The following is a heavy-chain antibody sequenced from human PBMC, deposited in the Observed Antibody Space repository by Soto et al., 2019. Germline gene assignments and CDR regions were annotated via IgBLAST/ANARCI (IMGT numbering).Heavy chain of an antibody. CDR1: GFSLSNARMG. Sequence: QVTLKESGPVLVKPTETLTLTCTVSGFSLSNARMGVSWIRQPPGKALEWLAHIFSNDEKSYSTSLKSRLTISKDNSKSQVVITMTNMDPVDTAAYYCARMRGGSSWYTVWFAPWGQGTLVTVSS. CDR3: ARMRGGSSWYTVWFAP. CDR2: IFSNDEK. D-gene: IGHD6-13*01. J-gene: IGHJ5*02. V-gene: IGHV2-26*01.